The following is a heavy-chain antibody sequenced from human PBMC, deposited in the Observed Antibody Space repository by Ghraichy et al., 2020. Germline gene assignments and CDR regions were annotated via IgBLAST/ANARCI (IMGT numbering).Heavy chain of an antibody. D-gene: IGHD5-12*01. CDR2: INAGNGNT. CDR3: ARWALPGHDIVATLGDAFDI. V-gene: IGHV1-3*01. Sequence: ASVKVSCKASGYTFTSYAMHWVRQAPGQRLEWMGWINAGNGNTKYSQKFQGRVTITRDTSASTAYMELSSLRSEDTAVYYCARWALPGHDIVATLGDAFDIWGQGTMVTVSS. J-gene: IGHJ3*02. CDR1: GYTFTSYA.